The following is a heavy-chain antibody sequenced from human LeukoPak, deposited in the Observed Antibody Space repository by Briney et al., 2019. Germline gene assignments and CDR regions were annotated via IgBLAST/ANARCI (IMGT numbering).Heavy chain of an antibody. CDR2: IYYSGRT. Sequence: SETLSLTCTVSGGSISSSSYYWGWIRQPPGKGLEWIGSIYYSGRTYCNPSLKSRVTISVDTSKNQFSLKLSSVTAADTAVYYCARAISYSSSCFDYWGQGTLVTVSS. CDR3: ARAISYSSSCFDY. CDR1: GGSISSSSYY. J-gene: IGHJ4*02. D-gene: IGHD6-13*01. V-gene: IGHV4-39*07.